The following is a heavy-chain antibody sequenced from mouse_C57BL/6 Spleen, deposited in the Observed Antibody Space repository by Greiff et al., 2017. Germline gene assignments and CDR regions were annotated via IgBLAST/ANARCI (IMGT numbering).Heavy chain of an antibody. CDR1: GYTFTSYW. Sequence: QVQLQQSGAELVKPGASVKLSCKASGYTFTSYWMHWVKQRPGQGLEWIGMIHPNSGSTNYNEKFKSKATLTVDKSSSTAYMQLSSLTSEDSAVYYCARSEAAQATVPAMDYWGQGTSVTVSS. CDR2: IHPNSGST. J-gene: IGHJ4*01. V-gene: IGHV1-64*01. CDR3: ARSEAAQATVPAMDY. D-gene: IGHD3-2*02.